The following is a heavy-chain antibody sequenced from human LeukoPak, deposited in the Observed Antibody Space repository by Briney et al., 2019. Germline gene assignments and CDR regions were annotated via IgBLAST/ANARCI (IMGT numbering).Heavy chain of an antibody. CDR2: ISWNSGSI. CDR3: ARDSKPVDY. CDR1: GFTFDDYA. Sequence: GGSLRLSCAASGFTFDDYAMHWVRQAPGKGLEWVSGISWNSGSIGYADSVKGRFTISRDNAKNSLYLQMNSLRAEDTAVYYCARDSKPVDYWGQGTLVTVSS. J-gene: IGHJ4*02. V-gene: IGHV3-9*01.